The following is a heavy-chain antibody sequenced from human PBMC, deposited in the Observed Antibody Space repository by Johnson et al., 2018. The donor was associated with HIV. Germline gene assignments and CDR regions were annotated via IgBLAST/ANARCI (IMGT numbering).Heavy chain of an antibody. CDR3: AKSPGKDHGGNSGGIDI. Sequence: VLLVESGGGVVQPGGSLRFSCAAFGFTFSNYGMHWVRQAPGKGLEWVAFIRYDGSNKYYADSVKGRFTISRDNSKNTMYLQMNSLRAEDTAVYYCAKSPGKDHGGNSGGIDIWGQGTMVTVSA. CDR2: IRYDGSNK. D-gene: IGHD4-23*01. V-gene: IGHV3-30*02. J-gene: IGHJ3*02. CDR1: GFTFSNYG.